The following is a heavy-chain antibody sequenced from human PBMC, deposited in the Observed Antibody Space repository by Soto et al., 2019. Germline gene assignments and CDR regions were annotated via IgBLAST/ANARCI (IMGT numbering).Heavy chain of an antibody. J-gene: IGHJ6*02. CDR2: IYDTGISGYTPSP. CDR1: GGSITSSY. V-gene: IGHV4-59*01. CDR3: PRGAEAFYDYGLAV. D-gene: IGHD6-13*01. Sequence: PSETLSLTCTVSGGSITSSYWSWIRRRPGKGLGWIAYIYDTGISGYTPSPSYNPSLKGRVTMSVDTSKSQFSLKLTSVTASDTAMYYCPRGAEAFYDYGLAVWGQGTQVTVSS.